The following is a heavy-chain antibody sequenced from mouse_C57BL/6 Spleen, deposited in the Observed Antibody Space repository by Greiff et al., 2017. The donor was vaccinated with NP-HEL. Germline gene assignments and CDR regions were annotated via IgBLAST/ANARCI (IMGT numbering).Heavy chain of an antibody. D-gene: IGHD1-1*01. Sequence: VHVKQSGAELVRPGASVKLSCTASGFNIKDDYMHWVKQRPEQGLEWIGWIDPENGDTEYASKFQGKATITADTSSNTAYLQLSSLTSEDTAVYYCKGYYAYWGQGTLVTVSA. V-gene: IGHV14-4*01. CDR1: GFNIKDDY. CDR2: IDPENGDT. CDR3: KGYYAY. J-gene: IGHJ3*01.